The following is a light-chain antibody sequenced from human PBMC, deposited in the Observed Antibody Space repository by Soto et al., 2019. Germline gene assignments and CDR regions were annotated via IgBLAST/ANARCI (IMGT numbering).Light chain of an antibody. V-gene: IGLV2-23*03. CDR2: EGS. CDR3: CSYAGSRLFVL. Sequence: QSVLTQPASVSGSPGQSITISCTGTSSDVANYNLVSWYQQHPGKAPKLIIYEGSKRPSGVSNRFSGSKSGNTASLTISGLQAEDEADYYCCSYAGSRLFVLIGGGTKVTVL. J-gene: IGLJ2*01. CDR1: SSDVANYNL.